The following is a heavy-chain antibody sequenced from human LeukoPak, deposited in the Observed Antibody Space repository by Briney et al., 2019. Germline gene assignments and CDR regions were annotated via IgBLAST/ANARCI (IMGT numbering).Heavy chain of an antibody. D-gene: IGHD2-15*01. Sequence: GGSLRLSCAASGFTVSSNYMSWVRQAPGKGLEWVSVIYSGGSTYYADSVKGRFTISRDNSKNTLYLQMNSLRAEDTAVYYCAKAVVAARYYYYGMDVWGQGTTVTVSS. CDR1: GFTVSSNY. CDR2: IYSGGST. J-gene: IGHJ6*02. CDR3: AKAVVAARYYYYGMDV. V-gene: IGHV3-66*01.